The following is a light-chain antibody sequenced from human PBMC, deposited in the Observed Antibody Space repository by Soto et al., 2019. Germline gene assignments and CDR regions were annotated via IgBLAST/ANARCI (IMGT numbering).Light chain of an antibody. Sequence: SQITQSPSSLSAAVGARVTMTSQVIQDSRNYVNGYQQKGGKDAKLLNYDASNLDPGVESRFRGSGSRTDFIVTISSMPHEDIATYYGKQYDNLPLPFGGGTKVEI. J-gene: IGKJ4*02. CDR1: QDSRNY. V-gene: IGKV1-33*01. CDR2: DAS. CDR3: KQYDNLPLP.